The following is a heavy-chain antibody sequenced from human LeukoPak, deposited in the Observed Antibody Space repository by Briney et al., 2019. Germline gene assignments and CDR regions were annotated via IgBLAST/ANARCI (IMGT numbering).Heavy chain of an antibody. D-gene: IGHD2-2*01. Sequence: VASVKVSCKASGGTFSSYAISWVRQAPGQGLEWMGGIIPTFGTANYAQKFQGRVTITTDESTSTAYMELSSLRSEDTAVYYCARGQGASVYQLLWAMDVWGKGTTVTVSS. V-gene: IGHV1-69*05. J-gene: IGHJ6*03. CDR2: IIPTFGTA. CDR1: GGTFSSYA. CDR3: ARGQGASVYQLLWAMDV.